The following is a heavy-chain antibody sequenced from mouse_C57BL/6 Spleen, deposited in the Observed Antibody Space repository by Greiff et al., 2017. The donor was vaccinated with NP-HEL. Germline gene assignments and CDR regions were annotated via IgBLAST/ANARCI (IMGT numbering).Heavy chain of an antibody. CDR3: ASDGSSPAWFAY. CDR1: GYSFTGYY. J-gene: IGHJ3*01. CDR2: INPSTGGT. V-gene: IGHV1-42*01. D-gene: IGHD1-1*01. Sequence: EVKLQESGPELVKPGASVKISCKASGYSFTGYYMNWVKQSPEKSLEWIGEINPSTGGTTYNQKFKAKATLTVDKSSSTAYMQLKSLTSEDSAVYYCASDGSSPAWFAYWGQGTLVTVSA.